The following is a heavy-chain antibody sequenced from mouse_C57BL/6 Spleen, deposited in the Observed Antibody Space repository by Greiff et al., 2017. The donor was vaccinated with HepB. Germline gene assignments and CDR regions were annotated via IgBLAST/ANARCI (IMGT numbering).Heavy chain of an antibody. CDR2: IYPRSGNT. Sequence: VQLQQSGAELARPGASVKLSCKASGYTFTSYGISWVKQRTGQGLEWIGEIYPRSGNTYYNEKFKGKATLTADKSSSAAYMELRSLTSEDSAVYFCARREGLRRKGFFDHWGQGTTLTVSS. CDR3: ARREGLRRKGFFDH. D-gene: IGHD2-4*01. V-gene: IGHV1-81*01. J-gene: IGHJ2*01. CDR1: GYTFTSYG.